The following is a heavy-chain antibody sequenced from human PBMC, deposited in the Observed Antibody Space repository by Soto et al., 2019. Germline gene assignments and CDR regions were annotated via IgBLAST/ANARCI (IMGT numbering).Heavy chain of an antibody. Sequence: EVQLLESGGGLVQPGGSLRLSCAASGFTFSSHAMNWVRQAPGKGLEWVSAISNRAGGPYYADSVKGRFTVSRDDSENTVYLQMNSLRAEDTAVYYCAKKGPVTGTQPETYFDYWGQGTLVTVSS. J-gene: IGHJ4*02. CDR1: GFTFSSHA. V-gene: IGHV3-23*01. CDR2: ISNRAGGP. CDR3: AKKGPVTGTQPETYFDY. D-gene: IGHD6-19*01.